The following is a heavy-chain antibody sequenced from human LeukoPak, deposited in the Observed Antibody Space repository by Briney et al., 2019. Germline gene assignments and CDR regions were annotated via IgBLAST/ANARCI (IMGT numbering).Heavy chain of an antibody. Sequence: PGGSLRLSCAASGFTFSSYVMHWVRQAPGKGLEWVAIISYDGSNEYYADSVKGRFTISRDNSKNTLYLQMNSLRAADTAVYYCAKSGRYCSGGSCYQEASLDYWGQGTLVTVSS. CDR2: ISYDGSNE. CDR3: AKSGRYCSGGSCYQEASLDY. J-gene: IGHJ4*02. V-gene: IGHV3-30*04. D-gene: IGHD2-15*01. CDR1: GFTFSSYV.